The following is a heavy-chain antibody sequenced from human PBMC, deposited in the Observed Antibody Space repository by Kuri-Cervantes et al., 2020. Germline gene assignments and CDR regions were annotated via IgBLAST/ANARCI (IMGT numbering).Heavy chain of an antibody. CDR1: GFTFSSYS. CDR3: ARRGGFDWLLNYYYFGMDV. V-gene: IGHV3-48*02. J-gene: IGHJ6*02. Sequence: GESLKISCAASGFTFSSYSMNWVRQAPGKGLEWVSYISSSSTIYYADSVKGRFTISRDNAKNSLYLQMNSLRDEDTAVYYCARRGGFDWLLNYYYFGMDVWGQGTTVTVSS. D-gene: IGHD3-9*01. CDR2: ISSSSTI.